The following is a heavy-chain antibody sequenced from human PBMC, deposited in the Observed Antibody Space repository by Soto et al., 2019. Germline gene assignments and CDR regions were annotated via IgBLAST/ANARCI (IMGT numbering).Heavy chain of an antibody. Sequence: SETLSLTCTVSGGSISSYYWSWIRQPPGKGLEWIGYIYYSGSTNYNPSLKSRVTISVDTSKNQFSLKLSSVTAADTAVYYCARQKFPLAVAAIFDYWGQGTLVTVSS. CDR3: ARQKFPLAVAAIFDY. V-gene: IGHV4-59*08. CDR1: GGSISSYY. D-gene: IGHD6-19*01. CDR2: IYYSGST. J-gene: IGHJ4*02.